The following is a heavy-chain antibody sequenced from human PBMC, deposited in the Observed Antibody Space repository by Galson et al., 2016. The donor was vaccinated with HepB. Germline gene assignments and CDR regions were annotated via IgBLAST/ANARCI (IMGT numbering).Heavy chain of an antibody. J-gene: IGHJ4*02. CDR3: ARQVGATHDH. CDR1: GYSFAKYW. V-gene: IGHV5-51*01. D-gene: IGHD1-26*01. Sequence: QSGAEVKKPGESLKISCQGSGYSFAKYWIVWVRQMPEKGLEWMGIIYPGDSDTTYSPSFQGQVTISADKSISTAYLQWSSLKASDTAMYYCARQVGATHDHWGQGTLVTVSS. CDR2: IYPGDSDT.